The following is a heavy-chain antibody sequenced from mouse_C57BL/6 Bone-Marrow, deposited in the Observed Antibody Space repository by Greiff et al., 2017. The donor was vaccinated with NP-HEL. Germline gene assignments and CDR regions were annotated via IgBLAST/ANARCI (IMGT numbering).Heavy chain of an antibody. V-gene: IGHV1-64*01. J-gene: IGHJ3*01. CDR2: INPNSGST. Sequence: VQLQQPGAELVKPGASVKLSCKASGYTFTSYWMHWVKQRPGQGLEWIGMINPNSGSTNYNEKFKSKATLTVDKSSSTAYMQLSSLTSEDSAVNYCARGSAYWGQGTLVTVSA. CDR1: GYTFTSYW. CDR3: ARGSAY.